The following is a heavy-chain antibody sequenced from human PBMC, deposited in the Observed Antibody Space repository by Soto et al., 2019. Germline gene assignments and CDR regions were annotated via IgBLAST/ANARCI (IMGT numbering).Heavy chain of an antibody. D-gene: IGHD3-9*01. CDR3: ARHKGYYDILTGIEPYYYYGMDV. V-gene: IGHV5-51*01. CDR1: GYSFTSYW. Sequence: PGESLKISCKGSGYSFTSYWIGWVRQMPVKGLEWMGIIYPGDSDTRYSPSFQGQVTISADKSISTAYLQWSSLKASDTAMYYCARHKGYYDILTGIEPYYYYGMDVWGQGTTVTVSS. CDR2: IYPGDSDT. J-gene: IGHJ6*02.